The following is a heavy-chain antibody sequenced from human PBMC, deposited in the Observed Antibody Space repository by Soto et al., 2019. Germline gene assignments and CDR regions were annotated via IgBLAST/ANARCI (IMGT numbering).Heavy chain of an antibody. V-gene: IGHV4-59*01. D-gene: IGHD1-26*01. CDR1: GGSISSYY. J-gene: IGHJ4*02. CDR2: IYYSGST. Sequence: SETLSLTCTVSGGSISSYYWSWIRQPPGKGLEWIGYIYYSGSTNYNPSLKSRVTISVDTSKNQFSLKLSSVTAADTAVYYCARELTSGSYDYWGQGTLVTVSS. CDR3: ARELTSGSYDY.